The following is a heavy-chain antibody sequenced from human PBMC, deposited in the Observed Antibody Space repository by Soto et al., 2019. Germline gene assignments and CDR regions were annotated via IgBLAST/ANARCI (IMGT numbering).Heavy chain of an antibody. CDR2: ISAYNGNT. V-gene: IGHV1-18*01. CDR3: ARGYGDYVY. D-gene: IGHD4-17*01. CDR1: GYTVTSYG. Sequence: GASVKVASTSSGYTVTSYGISGVRQAPGQGLEWMGWISAYNGNTNYAPKLQGRVTMTTDTSTSTAYMELRSLRSDDTAVDYCARGYGDYVYWGQGTLVTVSS. J-gene: IGHJ4*02.